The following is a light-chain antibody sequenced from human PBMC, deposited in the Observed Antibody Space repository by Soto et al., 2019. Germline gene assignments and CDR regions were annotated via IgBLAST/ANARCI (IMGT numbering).Light chain of an antibody. V-gene: IGKV3-20*01. CDR3: QQYANTPRT. Sequence: ENLFTQSPGTPSFSPGEKTTPPCRARQSVISSFLAWYQQRPGQAPRLLIYGASSRATDIPDRFSGSGSGTDFTLTISRLEPEDFAVYYCQQYANTPRTFGQGTKVDIK. CDR1: QSVISSF. CDR2: GAS. J-gene: IGKJ1*01.